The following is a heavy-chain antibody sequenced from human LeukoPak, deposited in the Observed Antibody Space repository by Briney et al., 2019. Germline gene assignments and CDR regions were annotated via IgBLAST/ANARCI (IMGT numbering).Heavy chain of an antibody. Sequence: SETLSLTCTVSGGSISTDLYYWTWIRQPAGKGLEWIGRIYSNGWTDYNPPLKSRVSISIDTSNYRFSLKMTLATPPDPALYYCARGSGWNSFDPWGQGTMVSVSS. CDR3: ARGSGWNSFDP. CDR1: GGSISTDLYY. J-gene: IGHJ5*02. CDR2: IYSNGWT. V-gene: IGHV4-61*02. D-gene: IGHD6-19*01.